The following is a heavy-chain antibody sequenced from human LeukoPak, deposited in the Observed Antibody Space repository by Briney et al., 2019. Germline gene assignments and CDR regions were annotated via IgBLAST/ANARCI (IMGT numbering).Heavy chain of an antibody. V-gene: IGHV3-43D*03. CDR3: AKGGGREWLRVDY. CDR2: ISWDGGST. J-gene: IGHJ4*02. Sequence: GGSLRLSCAASGFTFDDYAMHWVRQAPGKGLEWVSLISWDGGSTYYADSVKGRFTISRDNSKSSLYLQMNSLRAEDTALYYCAKGGGREWLRVDYWGQGTLVTVSS. CDR1: GFTFDDYA. D-gene: IGHD3-3*01.